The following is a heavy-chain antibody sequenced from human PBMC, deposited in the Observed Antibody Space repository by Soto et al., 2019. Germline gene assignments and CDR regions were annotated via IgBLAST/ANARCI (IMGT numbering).Heavy chain of an antibody. CDR1: GFSLSTIGVG. J-gene: IGHJ5*02. CDR3: AHVVCFFRFSCGNLFDP. V-gene: IGHV2-5*02. D-gene: IGHD2-2*01. Sequence: QLTLKESGPTLVKPTQTLTLTCTFSGFSLSTIGVGVGWIRQPPVKALEWLALIYWDDDKRYSPSLKSSLTISKDTSKHQVVLTRTNMDPVDTATYYCAHVVCFFRFSCGNLFDPWGQGTRVTVSS. CDR2: IYWDDDK.